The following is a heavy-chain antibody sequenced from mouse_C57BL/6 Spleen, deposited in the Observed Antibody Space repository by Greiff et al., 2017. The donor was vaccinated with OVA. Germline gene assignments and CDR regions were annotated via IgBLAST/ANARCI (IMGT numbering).Heavy chain of an antibody. J-gene: IGHJ1*03. V-gene: IGHV3-6*01. CDR2: ISYDGSN. D-gene: IGHD1-1*01. CDR1: GYSITSGYY. Sequence: EVQLVESGPGLVKPSQSLSLTCSVTGYSITSGYYWNWIRQFPGNKLEWMGYISYDGSNNYNPSLKNRISITRDTSKNQFFLKLNSVTTEDTATYYCARDITTVVGYFDVWGTGTTVTVSS. CDR3: ARDITTVVGYFDV.